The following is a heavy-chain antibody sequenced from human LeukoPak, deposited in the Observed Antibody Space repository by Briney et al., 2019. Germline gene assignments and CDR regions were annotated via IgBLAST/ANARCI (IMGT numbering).Heavy chain of an antibody. J-gene: IGHJ5*02. CDR3: ARLGITMVRGVRGNWFDP. CDR2: IYYSGST. CDR1: GGSISSYY. D-gene: IGHD3-10*01. V-gene: IGHV4-59*01. Sequence: SETLSLTCTVSGGSISSYYWSWIRQPPGKGLEWIGYIYYSGSTNCNPSLKSRVTISVDTSKNQFSLKLSSVTAADTAVYYCARLGITMVRGVRGNWFDPWGQGTLVTVSS.